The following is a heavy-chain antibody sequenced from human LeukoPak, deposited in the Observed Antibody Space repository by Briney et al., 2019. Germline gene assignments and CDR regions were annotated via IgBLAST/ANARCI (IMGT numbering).Heavy chain of an antibody. CDR2: ISSSSSSI. CDR1: GFTFSGYI. Sequence: PGGSLRLSCAASGFTFSGYIMNWVRQVPGKGLEGVSSISSSSSSIYYADSVKGRFTIPRHNAKNSLYLQMNSLRAEDTAVYYCARANPPAISFFDYWGQGTLVTVSS. J-gene: IGHJ4*02. D-gene: IGHD3-9*01. CDR3: ARANPPAISFFDY. V-gene: IGHV3-21*01.